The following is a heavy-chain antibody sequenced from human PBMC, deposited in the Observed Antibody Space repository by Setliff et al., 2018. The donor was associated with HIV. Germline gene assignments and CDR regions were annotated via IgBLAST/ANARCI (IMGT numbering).Heavy chain of an antibody. CDR1: GYTLTEVS. CDR3: ARDSGSYCTNGVCPPGYYMDV. J-gene: IGHJ6*03. D-gene: IGHD2-8*01. V-gene: IGHV1-2*02. CDR2: INPNSGDT. Sequence: ASVKVSCKISGYTLTEVSMHWVRQAPGQGLEWMGWINPNSGDTNYAQNFQGRVTMTRDTSISTAYMELSRLRSDDTAVYYCARDSGSYCTNGVCPPGYYMDVWGKGTTVTVSS.